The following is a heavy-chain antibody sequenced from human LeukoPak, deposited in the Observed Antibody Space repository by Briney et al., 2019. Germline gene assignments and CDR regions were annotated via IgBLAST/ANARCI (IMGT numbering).Heavy chain of an antibody. Sequence: ASVKVSCKASGGTFSSYAISWVRQAPGQGLEWMGWINPNSGGTNYAQKFQGRVTMTRNTSISTAYMELSSLRSEDTAVYYCARGRTYYDILTGYYKEDYYYYYMDVWGKGTTVTISS. D-gene: IGHD3-9*01. CDR3: ARGRTYYDILTGYYKEDYYYYYMDV. V-gene: IGHV1-8*02. J-gene: IGHJ6*03. CDR1: GGTFSSYA. CDR2: INPNSGGT.